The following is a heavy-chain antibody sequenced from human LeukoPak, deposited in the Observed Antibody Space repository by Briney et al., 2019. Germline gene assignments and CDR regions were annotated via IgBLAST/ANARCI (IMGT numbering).Heavy chain of an antibody. Sequence: PSETLSLTCTVSDASISSSSYYWGWIRQPPGEGLEWIGSIYYSGNTYYNPSLKSRVTISVDTSKNQFSLKLTSVTAADTAVYYCARHEGGAWAYCDYWGQGTLVTVSS. D-gene: IGHD1-26*01. CDR3: ARHEGGAWAYCDY. CDR2: IYYSGNT. V-gene: IGHV4-39*01. CDR1: DASISSSSYY. J-gene: IGHJ4*02.